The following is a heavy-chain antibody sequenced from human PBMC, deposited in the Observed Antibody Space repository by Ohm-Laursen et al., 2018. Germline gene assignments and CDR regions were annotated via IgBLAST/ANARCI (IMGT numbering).Heavy chain of an antibody. CDR2: LYYSGTT. J-gene: IGHJ4*02. D-gene: IGHD3-9*01. CDR3: ATSPHDIMSSKDY. Sequence: GTLSLTCNVSGLSISNSNWWGWIRQPPGKGLEWVGYLYYSGTTYYNPSLKSRVTMSVDTSKNQFSVKLTSVTAVDTAVYYCATSPHDIMSSKDYWGQGTLVTVSS. CDR1: GLSISNSNW. V-gene: IGHV4-28*01.